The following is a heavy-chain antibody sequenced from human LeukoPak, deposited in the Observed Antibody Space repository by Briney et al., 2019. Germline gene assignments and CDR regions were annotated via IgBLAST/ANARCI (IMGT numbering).Heavy chain of an antibody. D-gene: IGHD3-9*01. Sequence: PGGSLRLSCAASGFTFSSYWMHWVRQALGKGLVWVSYISSSGTTISYAQSVKGRFTITRDNAQNSLTLHMNTLRADDTAVYYCARALFDLLTGYYPYLDYWGPGTLVTVSS. CDR3: ARALFDLLTGYYPYLDY. CDR2: ISSSGTTI. J-gene: IGHJ4*02. CDR1: GFTFSSYW. V-gene: IGHV3-48*01.